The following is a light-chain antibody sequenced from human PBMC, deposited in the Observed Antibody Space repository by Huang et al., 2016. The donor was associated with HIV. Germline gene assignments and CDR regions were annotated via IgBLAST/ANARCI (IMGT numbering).Light chain of an antibody. CDR1: QSVSSTY. V-gene: IGKV3-20*01. Sequence: EIVLTQSPGTLSLSPGARVTLSCRASQSVSSTYLAWYQQKPGQAPRLLLYGTSSRDTGIPDRCSGSGSGTDFTLTISRLEPDDFAVYYCQQYGSTPYTFGQGTKLEIK. CDR2: GTS. J-gene: IGKJ2*01. CDR3: QQYGSTPYT.